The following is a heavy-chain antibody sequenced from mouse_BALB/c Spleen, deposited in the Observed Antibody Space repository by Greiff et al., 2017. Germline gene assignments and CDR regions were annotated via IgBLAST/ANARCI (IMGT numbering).Heavy chain of an antibody. J-gene: IGHJ4*01. CDR2: INPSNGRT. D-gene: IGHD1-1*01. CDR1: GYTFTSYW. CDR3: ADYGSSYGAMDY. V-gene: IGHV1S81*02. Sequence: VQLQQPGAELVKPGASVKLSCKASGYTFTSYWMHWVKQRPGQGLEWIGEINPSNGRTNYNEKFKSKATLTVDKSSSTAYMQLSSLTSEDSAVYYCADYGSSYGAMDYRGQGTSVTVSS.